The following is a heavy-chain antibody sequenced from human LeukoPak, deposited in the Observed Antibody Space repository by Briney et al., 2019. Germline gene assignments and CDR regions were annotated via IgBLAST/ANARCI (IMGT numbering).Heavy chain of an antibody. V-gene: IGHV3-48*01. D-gene: IGHD6-13*01. CDR2: ISGSSSTI. CDR3: ARAYSSSSGRDAFDI. J-gene: IGHJ3*02. CDR1: GFTFSSYS. Sequence: PGGSLRLSCAASGFTFSSYSMNWVRQAPGKGLEWVSYISGSSSTIYYADSVKGRFTISRDNAKNSLYLQMNSLRAEDTAVYYCARAYSSSSGRDAFDIWGQGTMVTVSS.